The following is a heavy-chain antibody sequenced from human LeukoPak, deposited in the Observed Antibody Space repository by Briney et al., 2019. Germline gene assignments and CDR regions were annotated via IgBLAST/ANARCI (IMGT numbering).Heavy chain of an antibody. J-gene: IGHJ4*02. Sequence: GASLRLSCAASGFTFSSHAMSWVRQAPGKGLEWVSAISGSGGSTYYADSVKGRFTISRDNSKNTLYLQMNSLRAEDTAVYYCAKVGDTAIVTEGVDFDYWGQGTLVTVSS. D-gene: IGHD5-18*01. V-gene: IGHV3-23*01. CDR1: GFTFSSHA. CDR3: AKVGDTAIVTEGVDFDY. CDR2: ISGSGGST.